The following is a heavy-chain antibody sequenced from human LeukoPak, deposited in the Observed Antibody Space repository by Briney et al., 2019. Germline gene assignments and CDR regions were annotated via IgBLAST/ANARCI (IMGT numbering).Heavy chain of an antibody. Sequence: SETLSLTCTVSGGTISSYYWSWIRQPAGKGLEWIGRIYTSGSTNYNPSLKSRVTMSVDTSKNQFSLKLSSVTAADTAVYYCARGIAARLYYYYYMDGWGKGTTVTVSS. CDR2: IYTSGST. V-gene: IGHV4-4*07. J-gene: IGHJ6*03. D-gene: IGHD6-6*01. CDR3: ARGIAARLYYYYYMDG. CDR1: GGTISSYY.